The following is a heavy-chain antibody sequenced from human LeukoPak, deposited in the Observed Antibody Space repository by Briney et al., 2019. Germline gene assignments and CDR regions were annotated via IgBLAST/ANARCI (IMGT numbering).Heavy chain of an antibody. CDR3: ARVAAYYDGSGYYSRDYYYMDV. V-gene: IGHV1-18*01. D-gene: IGHD3-22*01. CDR2: ISAYNGNT. Sequence: ASVKVSCKASGYTFTSYGISWVRQAPGQGLEWMGWISAYNGNTNYAQKLQGRVTMTTDTSTSTAYMELRSLRSDDTAVYYCARVAAYYDGSGYYSRDYYYMDVWGKGTTVTVSS. CDR1: GYTFTSYG. J-gene: IGHJ6*03.